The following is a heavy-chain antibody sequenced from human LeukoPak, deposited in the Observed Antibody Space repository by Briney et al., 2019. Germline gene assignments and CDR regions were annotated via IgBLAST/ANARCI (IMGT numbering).Heavy chain of an antibody. Sequence: PGGSLRLSCAASGFTFRNFWMSWVRQAPGRGLEWVANIHPEGNEKYHAESVKGRFTISRDNAKSSLFLQMNGLRAEDTAVYYCARGDAFSGDHWGQGTLVTVSS. V-gene: IGHV3-7*04. CDR3: ARGDAFSGDH. CDR1: GFTFRNFW. CDR2: IHPEGNEK. J-gene: IGHJ4*02.